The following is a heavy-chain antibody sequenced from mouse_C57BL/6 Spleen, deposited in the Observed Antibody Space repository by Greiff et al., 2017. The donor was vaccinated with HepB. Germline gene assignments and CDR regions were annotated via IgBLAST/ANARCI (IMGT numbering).Heavy chain of an antibody. J-gene: IGHJ2*01. D-gene: IGHD6-1*01. CDR2: IDPSDSYT. Sequence: QVQLQQPGAELVMPGASVKLSCKASGYTFTSYWMHWVKQRPGQGLEWIGEIDPSDSYTNYNQKFKCKSTLTVDNSSSTTYMQLSSLTSEDSAVYYCAKGSREYFDYWGQGTTLTVSS. V-gene: IGHV1-69*01. CDR1: GYTFTSYW. CDR3: AKGSREYFDY.